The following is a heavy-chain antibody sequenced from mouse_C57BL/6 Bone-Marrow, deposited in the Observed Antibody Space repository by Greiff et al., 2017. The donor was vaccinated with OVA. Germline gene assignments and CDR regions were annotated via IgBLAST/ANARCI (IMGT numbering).Heavy chain of an antibody. V-gene: IGHV5-4*01. Sequence: DVHLVESGGGLVKPGGSLKLSCAASGFTFSSYAMSWVRQTPEKRLEWVATISDGGSYTYYPDNVKGRFTISRDNAKNNLYLQMSHLKSEDTAMYYCARDRTTTVVAYYAMDYWGQGTSVTVSS. J-gene: IGHJ4*01. CDR2: ISDGGSYT. CDR1: GFTFSSYA. D-gene: IGHD1-1*01. CDR3: ARDRTTTVVAYYAMDY.